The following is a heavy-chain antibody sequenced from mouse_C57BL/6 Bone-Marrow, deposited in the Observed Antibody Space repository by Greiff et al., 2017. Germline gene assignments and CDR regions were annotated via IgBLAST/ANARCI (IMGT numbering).Heavy chain of an antibody. V-gene: IGHV1-55*01. J-gene: IGHJ3*01. CDR3: GVYSSGQFAY. CDR2: IYPGSGST. CDR1: GYTFTGYW. D-gene: IGHD1-1*01. Sequence: QVQLQQSGAELVKPGASVKLSCKASGYTFTGYWITWVKQRPGQGLEWIGDIYPGSGSTNYNEKFKSKATLTVDTASSTAYMQRSSLTSEYSAVYDFGVYSSGQFAYCDQGTLVTVSA.